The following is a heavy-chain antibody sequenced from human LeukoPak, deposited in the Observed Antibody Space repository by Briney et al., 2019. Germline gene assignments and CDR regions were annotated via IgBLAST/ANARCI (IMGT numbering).Heavy chain of an antibody. CDR3: APRSHYYDSSGYYYAFDY. V-gene: IGHV1-24*01. CDR1: GYTLTELS. D-gene: IGHD3-22*01. CDR2: FDTEDGET. Sequence: ASVKVSCTVSGYTLTELSMHWVRQAPGKGLEWRGGFDTEDGETIYAQKFQGRVTVTEDTSTDTAYMELSSLRSEDTAVYYCAPRSHYYDSSGYYYAFDYWGQGTLVTVSS. J-gene: IGHJ4*02.